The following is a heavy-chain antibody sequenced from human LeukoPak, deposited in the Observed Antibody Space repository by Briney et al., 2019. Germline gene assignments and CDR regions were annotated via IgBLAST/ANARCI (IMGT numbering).Heavy chain of an antibody. J-gene: IGHJ4*02. CDR3: ARHSGSFYIPDLDY. V-gene: IGHV3-23*01. CDR1: GFTFSSYA. Sequence: GGSLRLSCAVSGFTFSSYAMSWVRQAPGKGLEWVSASGSGGSTYYADSVKGRFTISRDNSKNTLYLQMNSLRAEDTAVYFCARHSGSFYIPDLDYWGQGTLVTVSS. CDR2: SGSGGST. D-gene: IGHD3-10*01.